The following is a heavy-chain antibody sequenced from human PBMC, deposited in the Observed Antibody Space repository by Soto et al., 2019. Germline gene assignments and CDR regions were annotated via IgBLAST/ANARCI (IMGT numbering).Heavy chain of an antibody. CDR1: GFTFGDYA. CDR3: ARGIWEMATIRPENY. J-gene: IGHJ4*02. V-gene: IGHV3-49*03. Sequence: GGSLRLSCTGSGFTFGDYAMSWFRQAPGKGLEWVGFIRSKPYGVTAEYAAPVKGRSTISRDDSKSIAYLQMNSLTTEDTAVYYCARGIWEMATIRPENYWGQGTPVTVSS. CDR2: IRSKPYGVTA. D-gene: IGHD5-12*01.